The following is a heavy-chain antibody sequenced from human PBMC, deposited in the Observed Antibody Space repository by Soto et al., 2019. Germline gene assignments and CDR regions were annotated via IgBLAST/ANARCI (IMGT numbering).Heavy chain of an antibody. D-gene: IGHD3-16*01. V-gene: IGHV3-9*01. CDR2: ISGDSGSS. CDR3: TKRRSARPGFDAFDL. J-gene: IGHJ4*02. CDR1: GFTFEAYS. Sequence: GGSLRLSCAASGFTFEAYSLHWVRQLPGKGLEWVAGISGDSGSSGYADSVRGRFTVSRDNAKNSLFLQMSSLSPEDTALYYCTKRRSARPGFDAFDLWGQGTLVTVSS.